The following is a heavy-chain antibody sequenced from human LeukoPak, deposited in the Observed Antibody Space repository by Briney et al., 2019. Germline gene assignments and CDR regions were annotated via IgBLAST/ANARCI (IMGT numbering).Heavy chain of an antibody. V-gene: IGHV4-59*01. CDR2: IYYSGST. Sequence: PSETLSLTCAVYGGSFSGYYWSWIRQPPGKGLEWIGYIYYSGSTSYNPSLKSRVTLSVDTSKNRFSLKLTSVTAADTAVYYCARDGGAPIYGLDVWGQGTTITVSS. J-gene: IGHJ6*02. CDR3: ARDGGAPIYGLDV. D-gene: IGHD3-16*01. CDR1: GGSFSGYY.